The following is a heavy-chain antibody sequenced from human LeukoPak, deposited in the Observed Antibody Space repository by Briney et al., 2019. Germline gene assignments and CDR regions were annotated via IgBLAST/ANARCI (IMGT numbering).Heavy chain of an antibody. Sequence: ASVKVSCKASGYTFTGYYMHWVRQAPGRGLEWMGWINPNSGGTNYAQKFQGRVTMTRDTSISTAYMELSRLRSDDTAVYYCARLYLRRRLYFDFWGQGTLVTVSS. CDR2: INPNSGGT. CDR1: GYTFTGYY. D-gene: IGHD3-16*01. J-gene: IGHJ4*02. V-gene: IGHV1-2*02. CDR3: ARLYLRRRLYFDF.